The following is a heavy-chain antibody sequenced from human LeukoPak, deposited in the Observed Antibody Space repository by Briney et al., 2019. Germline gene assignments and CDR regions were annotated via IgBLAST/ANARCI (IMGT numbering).Heavy chain of an antibody. D-gene: IGHD3-10*01. CDR2: IRYDGSNK. CDR1: GFTFSSYG. Sequence: GGSLRLSCAASGFTFSSYGMHWVRQAPGKGLEWVAFIRYDGSNKYYADSVKGRFTISRDNSKNTLYLQMNSLRAEDTAVYYCAKDGDPFGELFLHYWGQGTLVTVSS. V-gene: IGHV3-30*02. J-gene: IGHJ4*02. CDR3: AKDGDPFGELFLHY.